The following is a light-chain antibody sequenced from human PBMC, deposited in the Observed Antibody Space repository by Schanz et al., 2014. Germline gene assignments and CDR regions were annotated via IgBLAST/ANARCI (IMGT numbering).Light chain of an antibody. CDR1: QSVSSN. CDR3: QQRTNWPPT. CDR2: GAF. Sequence: EIVLTQSPGTLSLSEGERATLSCRASQSVSSNSLAWFQFKPGQAPRLLIYGAFTRATGIPARFSGSGSGTDFTLTISSLEPEDFAVYYCQQRTNWPPTFGQGTKLEI. V-gene: IGKV3D-20*02. J-gene: IGKJ2*01.